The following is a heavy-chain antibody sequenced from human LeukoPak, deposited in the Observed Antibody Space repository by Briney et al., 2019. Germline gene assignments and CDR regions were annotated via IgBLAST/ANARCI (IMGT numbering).Heavy chain of an antibody. CDR3: AKVKMKNLAYFDS. D-gene: IGHD1-7*01. CDR1: GFTSTNYA. Sequence: GGSLRLSCVASGFTSTNYAMTSVRQAPRRGQERVSSVSGSTAGGHTYYADSVRGRFTVSRDESKNTLTLLMSSLRAEDTAIYYCAKVKMKNLAYFDSWGQGTLVTVSS. J-gene: IGHJ4*02. CDR2: VSGSTAGGHT. V-gene: IGHV3-23*01.